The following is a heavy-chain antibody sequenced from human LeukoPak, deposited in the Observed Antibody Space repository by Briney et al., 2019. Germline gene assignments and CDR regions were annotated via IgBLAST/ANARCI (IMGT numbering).Heavy chain of an antibody. CDR2: IKSKTDGGTT. D-gene: IGHD3-10*01. V-gene: IGHV3-15*01. Sequence: GGSLRLSCAASGFTFSNAWMSWVRQAPGKGLEWVGRIKSKTDGGTTDYAAPVKGRFTISRDDSKNTLYLQMNSLKTEDTAVYYCTTDLVLWFGELLYDAFDIWGQGTMVTVSS. CDR3: TTDLVLWFGELLYDAFDI. J-gene: IGHJ3*02. CDR1: GFTFSNAW.